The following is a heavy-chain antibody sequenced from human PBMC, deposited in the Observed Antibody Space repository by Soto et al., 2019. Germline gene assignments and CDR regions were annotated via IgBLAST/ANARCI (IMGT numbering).Heavy chain of an antibody. V-gene: IGHV3-9*01. D-gene: IGHD1-26*01. CDR2: ISWNSGSI. CDR1: GFTFDDYA. Sequence: PGGSLRLSCAASGFTFDDYAMHWVRQAPGKGLEWVSGISWNSGSIGYADSVKGRFTISRDNAKNSLYLQMNSLRAEDTALYYCAKDLGSGSYSKLLDAFDIWGQGTMVTVSS. CDR3: AKDLGSGSYSKLLDAFDI. J-gene: IGHJ3*02.